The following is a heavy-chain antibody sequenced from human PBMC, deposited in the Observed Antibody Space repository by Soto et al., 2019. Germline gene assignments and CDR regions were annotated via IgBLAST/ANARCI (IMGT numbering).Heavy chain of an antibody. CDR3: AIWLHHSRDYYYCYGMDV. J-gene: IGHJ6*02. CDR2: IYYSGST. V-gene: IGHV4-59*01. Sequence: SETLSLTCTVSGGSISSYYWSWIRQPPGKGLEWIGYIYYSGSTNYNPSLKSRVTISVDTSKNQFSLKLSSVTAADTAVYYCAIWLHHSRDYYYCYGMDVWGQGTTVTVS. CDR1: GGSISSYY. D-gene: IGHD5-12*01.